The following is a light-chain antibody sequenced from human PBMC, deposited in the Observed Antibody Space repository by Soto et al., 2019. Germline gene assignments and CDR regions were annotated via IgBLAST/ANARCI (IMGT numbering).Light chain of an antibody. CDR3: QQTYDTPFT. CDR1: QSISTY. V-gene: IGKV1-39*01. Sequence: DIQMPQSPSSLSASVGDRVTITCRASQSISTYLSWYQQKPGQAPKVLIYAASRLERGVPSRFSGSGSVTDFALTVSSLQPEYFATYYCQQTYDTPFTFGPGTTV. J-gene: IGKJ3*01. CDR2: AAS.